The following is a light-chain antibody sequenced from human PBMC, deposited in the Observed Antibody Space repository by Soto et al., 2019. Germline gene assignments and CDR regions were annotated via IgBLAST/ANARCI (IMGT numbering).Light chain of an antibody. CDR2: DAS. Sequence: EIVLTQSPATLSLSPGERATLSCRASQSVSSYLAWYQQKPGQAPRLLIYDASNRATGIPARFSGSGSGTDFTLTISSLEPEDFAVYYCQQRSTWPQTLGQGTKLEIK. V-gene: IGKV3-11*01. J-gene: IGKJ2*01. CDR3: QQRSTWPQT. CDR1: QSVSSY.